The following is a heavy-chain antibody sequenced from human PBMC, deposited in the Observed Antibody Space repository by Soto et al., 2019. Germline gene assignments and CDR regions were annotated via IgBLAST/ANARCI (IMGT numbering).Heavy chain of an antibody. CDR1: GFTFSSYA. J-gene: IGHJ4*02. V-gene: IGHV3-30-3*01. CDR2: ISYDGSNK. D-gene: IGHD3-3*01. Sequence: GSLRLSCAASGFTFSSYAMHWVRQAPGKGLEWVAVISYDGSNKYYADSVKGRFTISRDNSKNTLYLQMNSLRAEDTAVYYCARDQNVLRFLEWLSVFDYWGQGTLVTVSS. CDR3: ARDQNVLRFLEWLSVFDY.